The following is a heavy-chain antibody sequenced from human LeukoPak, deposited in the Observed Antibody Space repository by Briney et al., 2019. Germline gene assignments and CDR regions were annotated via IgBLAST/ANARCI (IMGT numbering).Heavy chain of an antibody. J-gene: IGHJ4*02. D-gene: IGHD6-13*01. Sequence: GGSLRLSCAASGFTFSSYAMSWVRQAPEKGLEWVSAISGSGDSTYYGDSVKGRFTISRDNSKNTLYLQMNSLRAEDTAVYYRAKTRPLDSSSWSHGDYWGQGTLVTVSS. CDR3: AKTRPLDSSSWSHGDY. CDR1: GFTFSSYA. CDR2: ISGSGDST. V-gene: IGHV3-23*01.